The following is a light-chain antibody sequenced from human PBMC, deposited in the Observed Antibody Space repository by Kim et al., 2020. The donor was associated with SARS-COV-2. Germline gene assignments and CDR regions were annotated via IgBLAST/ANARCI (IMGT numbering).Light chain of an antibody. J-gene: IGLJ3*02. CDR2: GNS. V-gene: IGLV1-40*01. Sequence: QSVLTQPPSVSGAPGQMVTISCTGSSSNIGAGYDVHWYQQLPGTAPKLLIYGNSNRPSGVPDRFSGSKSGTSASLAITGLQAEDEADYYCQSYDSSLTHWVFGGGTQLTVL. CDR3: QSYDSSLTHWV. CDR1: SSNIGAGYD.